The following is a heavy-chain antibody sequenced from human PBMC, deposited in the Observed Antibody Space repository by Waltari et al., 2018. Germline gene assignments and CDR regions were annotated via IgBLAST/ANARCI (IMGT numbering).Heavy chain of an antibody. J-gene: IGHJ2*01. Sequence: QVQLQQWGAGLLKPSETLSLTCAVYGGSFSGYYWSWIRQPPGKGLEWIGEINHGGSTNYNPSLKVRVTISVDTSKNQFSLKLSSVTAADTAVYYCARGAWIQLWLAGTNWYFDLWGRGTLVTVSS. D-gene: IGHD5-18*01. CDR2: INHGGST. V-gene: IGHV4-34*01. CDR1: GGSFSGYY. CDR3: ARGAWIQLWLAGTNWYFDL.